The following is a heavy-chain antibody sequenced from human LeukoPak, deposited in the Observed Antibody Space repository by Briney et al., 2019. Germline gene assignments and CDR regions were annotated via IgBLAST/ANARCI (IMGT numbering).Heavy chain of an antibody. CDR2: LYNGGST. D-gene: IGHD1-26*01. CDR3: ARGWEPRDYYYGMDV. CDR1: DASISYYF. V-gene: IGHV4-59*01. J-gene: IGHJ6*02. Sequence: KPSETLSLTCTVSDASISYYFWSWIRQPPGKGLEWIGYLYNGGSTNYNPSLKSRATISVDTSKNQFSLNLRSVTAADTAVYYCARGWEPRDYYYGMDVWGQGTTVIVSS.